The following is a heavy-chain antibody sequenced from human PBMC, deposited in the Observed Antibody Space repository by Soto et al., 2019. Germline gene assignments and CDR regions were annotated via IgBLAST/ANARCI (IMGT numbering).Heavy chain of an antibody. J-gene: IGHJ5*02. CDR1: GYTFTSYD. Sequence: QVQLVQSGAEVKKPGASVKVSCKASGYTFTSYDIIWVRQATGQGLEWMGWMNPSTGNTDSAEKFQGRLTMTRNTSISTVYMDLSSLSFEDPAVYYCARGRIIVAGGFDPWGQGTLVTVSS. D-gene: IGHD6-19*01. V-gene: IGHV1-8*01. CDR3: ARGRIIVAGGFDP. CDR2: MNPSTGNT.